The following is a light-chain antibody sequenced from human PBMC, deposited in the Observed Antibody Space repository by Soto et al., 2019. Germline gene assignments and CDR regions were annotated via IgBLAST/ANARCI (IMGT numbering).Light chain of an antibody. CDR1: QSVLYSYNNKNY. V-gene: IGKV4-1*01. J-gene: IGKJ4*01. Sequence: DIVMTPSPDSLAVSLGERATINCKSSQSVLYSYNNKNYLPWYQQKQGQPXTXXIYWASTRESGVTERFSGSGSGTDLTLTISNLQAEDVAIYDGQQFYSNPPTFGGGTKVDIK. CDR3: QQFYSNPPT. CDR2: WAS.